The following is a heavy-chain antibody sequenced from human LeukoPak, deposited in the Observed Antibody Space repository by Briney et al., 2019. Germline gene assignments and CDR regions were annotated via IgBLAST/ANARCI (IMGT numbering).Heavy chain of an antibody. J-gene: IGHJ4*02. CDR3: ARAKRNTPNSFLVNY. CDR1: GFTFNNYA. Sequence: GGSLRLSCAASGFTFNNYAMHWVRQAPGKGLEWVSIVSSDGTATYYADSVKGRFTISRDNPKNTLYLQMNSLRPEDTAVYYCARAKRNTPNSFLVNYCGQGSLVTVSS. V-gene: IGHV3-30*04. CDR2: VSSDGTAT. D-gene: IGHD2/OR15-2a*01.